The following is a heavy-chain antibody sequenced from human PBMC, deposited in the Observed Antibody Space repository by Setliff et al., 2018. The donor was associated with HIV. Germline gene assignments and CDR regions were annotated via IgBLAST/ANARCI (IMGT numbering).Heavy chain of an antibody. J-gene: IGHJ4*02. V-gene: IGHV4-61*01. CDR1: GGSVSSVNYY. D-gene: IGHD4-4*01. CDR2: IHYTGST. CDR3: ARVRRDGNSFDD. Sequence: SETLSLTCSVSGGSVSSVNYYWSWIRQPPGKGLEWIGYIHYTGSTTYNPSLKSRVTISVDTSKNQFSLELSSVTAADTAVYLCARVRRDGNSFDDWGQGTLVTVSS.